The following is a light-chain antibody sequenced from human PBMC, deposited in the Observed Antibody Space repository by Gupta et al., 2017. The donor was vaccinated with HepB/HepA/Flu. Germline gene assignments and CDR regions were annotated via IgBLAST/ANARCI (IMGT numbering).Light chain of an antibody. CDR3: QSWENSRTVVV. J-gene: IGLJ2*01. Sequence: QSLLTQPPSVSGAPGRRVTISCTGSRSNIGAHSDVNWYQHLPGTAPKLLIYDNSSRPSGVPDRFSGSKSGTSASLAITGLQAEDEAYYYCQSWENSRTVVVFGGGTKLTVL. CDR2: DNS. CDR1: RSNIGAHSD. V-gene: IGLV1-40*01.